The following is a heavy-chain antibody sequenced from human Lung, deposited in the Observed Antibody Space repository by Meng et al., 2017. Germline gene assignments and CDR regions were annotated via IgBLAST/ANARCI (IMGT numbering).Heavy chain of an antibody. V-gene: IGHV7-4-1*02. CDR1: GYTVTTYA. Sequence: QVQRVQAGSELKKHGASVKISCKASGYTVTTYAMNWVRQAPGQGLEWMGWINTDTRNPTYAQGFTGRFVFSLDTSVSTAYLQISSLMAEDTAIYYCARGDLGMSGYYYTVHWGQGTLVTVSS. CDR2: INTDTRNP. J-gene: IGHJ4*02. D-gene: IGHD3-22*01. CDR3: ARGDLGMSGYYYTVH.